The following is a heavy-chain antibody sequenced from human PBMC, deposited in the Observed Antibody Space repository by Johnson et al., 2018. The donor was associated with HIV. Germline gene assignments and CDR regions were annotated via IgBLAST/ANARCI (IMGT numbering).Heavy chain of an antibody. CDR1: GFTFSSYA. CDR3: AKDCVGVWWSSAFDI. J-gene: IGHJ3*02. CDR2: ISYDGSNK. V-gene: IGHV3-30-3*01. Sequence: QVQLVESGGGVVQPGRSLRLSCAASGFTFSSYAMHWVRQAPGKGLEWVAVISYDGSNKYYADSVKGRFIISRDNSKNTLYLQMNSLRAEDTAVYYCAKDCVGVWWSSAFDIWGQGTMVTVSS. D-gene: IGHD2-21*01.